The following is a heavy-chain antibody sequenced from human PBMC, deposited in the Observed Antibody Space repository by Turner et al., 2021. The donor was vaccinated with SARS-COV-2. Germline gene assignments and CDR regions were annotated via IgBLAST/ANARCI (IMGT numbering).Heavy chain of an antibody. CDR2: ISGGGGSI. J-gene: IGHJ6*02. CDR3: AKDLTFIVVNDVVDA. V-gene: IGHV3-23*01. D-gene: IGHD2-2*01. CDR1: GFRFNTFA. Sequence: EVQRLESGGGLVQPGGSLRIACVASGFRFNTFAMSWVRQAPGKGLEWVSAISGGGGSISYADSVKGRFAISRDNSKNTLYLQMNSLRAEDTAVYYCAKDLTFIVVNDVVDAWGQGTTVTVSS.